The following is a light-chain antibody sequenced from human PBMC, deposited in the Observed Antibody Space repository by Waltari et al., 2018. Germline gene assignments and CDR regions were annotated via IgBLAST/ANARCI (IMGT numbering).Light chain of an antibody. V-gene: IGKV1-39*01. CDR2: AAS. CDR3: QQSYTTPRT. CDR1: QSIGTY. J-gene: IGKJ1*01. Sequence: DIQMTQSPSSLSASVGDRVTIPCRASQSIGTYLNWYQHKPGRAPELLIYAASTLQGGVPSRFSGSGSETHFTPAISSLQREDFATYYCQQSYTTPRTFGQGTKVEIK.